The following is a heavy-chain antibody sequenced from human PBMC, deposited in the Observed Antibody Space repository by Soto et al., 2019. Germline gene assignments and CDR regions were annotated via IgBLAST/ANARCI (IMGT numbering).Heavy chain of an antibody. V-gene: IGHV1-69*13. CDR1: GFAISFYS. CDR3: ARDGHGIAAAGTENWFDP. J-gene: IGHJ5*02. Sequence: SVTVSSTAPGFAISFYSIRCARQAPGKGLEWMGGIIPIFGTANYAQKFQGRVTITADESTSTAYMELSSLRSEDTAVYYCARDGHGIAAAGTENWFDPWVQGTLVTVSS. CDR2: IIPIFGTA. D-gene: IGHD6-13*01.